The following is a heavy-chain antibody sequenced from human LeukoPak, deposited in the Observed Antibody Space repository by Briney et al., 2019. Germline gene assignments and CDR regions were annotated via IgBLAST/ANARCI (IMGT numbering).Heavy chain of an antibody. Sequence: ASVNLSCMASGGTFSSYAINWVRQATGQGLEWMGWMNPNSGNTGYAQKFQGRVTMTRNTSISTAYMELSSLRSEDTAVYYCARGLGEWELPDAFDIWGQGTMVTVSS. CDR2: MNPNSGNT. CDR3: ARGLGEWELPDAFDI. CDR1: GGTFSSYA. V-gene: IGHV1-8*02. J-gene: IGHJ3*02. D-gene: IGHD1-26*01.